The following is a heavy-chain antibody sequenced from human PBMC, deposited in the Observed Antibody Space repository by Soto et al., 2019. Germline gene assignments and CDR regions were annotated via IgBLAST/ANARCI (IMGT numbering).Heavy chain of an antibody. V-gene: IGHV3-30-3*01. J-gene: IGHJ5*02. Sequence: QVQLVESGGGVVQPGRSLRLSCAASGFTFSSYAMHWVRQAPGKGLEWVAVISYDGSNKYYADSVKGRFTISRDNSKNTLYLQMNSLRAEDTAVYYCARGPDCSGGSCKVYNWFDPWGQGTLVTVSS. CDR1: GFTFSSYA. CDR2: ISYDGSNK. D-gene: IGHD2-15*01. CDR3: ARGPDCSGGSCKVYNWFDP.